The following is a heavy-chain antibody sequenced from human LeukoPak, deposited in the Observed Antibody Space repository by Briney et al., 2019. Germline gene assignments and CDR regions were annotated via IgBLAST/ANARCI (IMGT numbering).Heavy chain of an antibody. J-gene: IGHJ3*02. D-gene: IGHD3-10*01. V-gene: IGHV6-1*01. CDR2: TYYRSKWYN. CDR1: GDSVSSNSAA. Sequence: SQTLSLTCAISGDSVSSNSAAWNWIRQSPSRGLEWLGRTYYRSKWYNDYAVSVKSRITINPDTSKNQFSLQLNSVTPEDTAVCYCARDRGLVYYGSGSYLDIWGQGTMVTVSS. CDR3: ARDRGLVYYGSGSYLDI.